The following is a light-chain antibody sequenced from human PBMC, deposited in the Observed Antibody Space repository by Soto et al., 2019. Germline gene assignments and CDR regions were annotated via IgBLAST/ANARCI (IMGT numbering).Light chain of an antibody. CDR2: EVT. J-gene: IGLJ1*01. V-gene: IGLV2-14*01. CDR3: SSYTNINTRACV. CDR1: SSDVGGYNY. Sequence: QAVVTQPPSASGSPGQSVTISCTGTSSDVGGYNYVSWYQQHPGKAPKLIIYEVTDRPSGVSNRFSGSKSGNTASLTISGLQAEDEAEYYCSSYTNINTRACVFGTGTKLTVL.